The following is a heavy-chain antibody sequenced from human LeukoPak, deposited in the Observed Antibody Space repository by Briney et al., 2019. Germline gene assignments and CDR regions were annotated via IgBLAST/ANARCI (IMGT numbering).Heavy chain of an antibody. Sequence: PGGSLRLSCAVSEITLSNYGMSWVRKAPGKGLKWVAGISGSGGGTHYADSVKGRFTISRDNPKNTLHLQMNSLRAEDTAVYFCAKRGVVIRVILVGFHKEAYYFDSWGQGALVTVSS. CDR1: EITLSNYG. CDR3: AKRGVVIRVILVGFHKEAYYFDS. D-gene: IGHD3-10*01. V-gene: IGHV3-23*01. CDR2: ISGSGGGT. J-gene: IGHJ4*02.